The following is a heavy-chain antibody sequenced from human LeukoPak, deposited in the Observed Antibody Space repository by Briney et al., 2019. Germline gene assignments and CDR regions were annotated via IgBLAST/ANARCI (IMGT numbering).Heavy chain of an antibody. CDR3: ARVTRSWYPNDAFDI. V-gene: IGHV4-39*07. Sequence: AETLSLTCTVSGGSISSSSYYWGWIRQPPGKGLEWIGSIYYSGSTYYNPSLKSRVTISVDTSKNQSSLKLSSVTAADTAVYYCARVTRSWYPNDAFDIWGQGTMVTVSS. CDR2: IYYSGST. D-gene: IGHD6-13*01. J-gene: IGHJ3*02. CDR1: GGSISSSSYY.